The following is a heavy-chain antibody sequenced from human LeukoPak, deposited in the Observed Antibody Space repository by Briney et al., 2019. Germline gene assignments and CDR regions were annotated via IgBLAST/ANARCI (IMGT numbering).Heavy chain of an antibody. V-gene: IGHV1-69*04. CDR1: GGTFSSYA. CDR3: ARDHGTYDYVWGSYRSADY. Sequence: SVKVSCKASGGTFSSYAISWVRQAPGQGLEWMGRIITILGIANYAQKFQGRVTITADKSTSTAYMELSSLRSEDTAVYYCARDHGTYDYVWGSYRSADYWGQGTLVTVSS. D-gene: IGHD3-16*02. CDR2: IITILGIA. J-gene: IGHJ4*02.